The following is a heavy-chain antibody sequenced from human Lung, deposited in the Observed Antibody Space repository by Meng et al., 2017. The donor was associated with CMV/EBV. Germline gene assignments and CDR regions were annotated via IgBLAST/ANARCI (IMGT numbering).Heavy chain of an antibody. Sequence: ASGFTFRNYIMNWVRQAQGKGREWVSSISSSSISIYYADSVKGRFTISRDNYRNLLHLQMNSLRAEDTAVYYCAREYDVLTGGMDVWGQGTTVTVSS. J-gene: IGHJ6*02. CDR3: AREYDVLTGGMDV. CDR2: ISSSSISI. CDR1: GFTFRNYI. D-gene: IGHD3-9*01. V-gene: IGHV3-21*01.